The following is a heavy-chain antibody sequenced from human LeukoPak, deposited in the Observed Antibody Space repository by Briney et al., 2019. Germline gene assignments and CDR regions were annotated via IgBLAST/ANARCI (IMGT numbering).Heavy chain of an antibody. J-gene: IGHJ3*02. V-gene: IGHV3-48*01. CDR2: ISSSSSTI. CDR1: GFTFNSYS. Sequence: PGGSLRLSCAASGFTFNSYSMNWVRQAPGKGLEWVSYISSSSSTIYYADSVKGRFTISGDNAKNSLYLQMNSLRAEDTAVYYCAREAHAFDIWGQGTMVTVSS. CDR3: AREAHAFDI.